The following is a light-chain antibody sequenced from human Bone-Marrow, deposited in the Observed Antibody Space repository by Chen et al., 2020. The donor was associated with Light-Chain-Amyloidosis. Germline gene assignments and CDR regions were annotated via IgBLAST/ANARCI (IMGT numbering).Light chain of an antibody. CDR2: SNN. CDR1: SSKVGGIT. Sequence: QAVLPQPPSAPGTPGQRVSISWSGNSSKVGGITFNWYLHIPGRAPKLHIYSNNKRPAGVPERFAGSKSGTSASLAISRLQSEDEADYYCAHWDDSMMGRVFGGGTKLTVL. J-gene: IGLJ3*02. CDR3: AHWDDSMMGRV. V-gene: IGLV1-44*01.